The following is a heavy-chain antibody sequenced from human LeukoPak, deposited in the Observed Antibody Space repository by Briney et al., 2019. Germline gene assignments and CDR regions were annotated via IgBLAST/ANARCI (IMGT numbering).Heavy chain of an antibody. CDR2: IYYSGST. CDR1: GGSISSSPYY. Sequence: SETLSLTCTVSGGSISSSPYYWGWIRQPPGKGLEWIGSIYYSGSTYYNPSLKSRVTISVDTSKNQFSLKLSSVTAADTAVYYCARDRVLWYYYYYMDVWGKGTTVTVSS. V-gene: IGHV4-39*07. J-gene: IGHJ6*03. CDR3: ARDRVLWYYYYYMDV.